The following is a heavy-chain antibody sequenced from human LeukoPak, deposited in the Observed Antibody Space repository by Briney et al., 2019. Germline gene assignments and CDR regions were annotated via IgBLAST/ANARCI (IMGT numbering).Heavy chain of an antibody. CDR1: GFTFSSYE. D-gene: IGHD6-19*01. Sequence: GGSLRLSCAASGFTFSSYEMNWVRQAPGKGLEWVSYISSSGSTIYYADSVKGRFTISRDNAKNSLYLQMNSLRAEDTAVYYCGRYGLGYYYMDVWGKGTTVTVSS. V-gene: IGHV3-48*03. CDR3: GRYGLGYYYMDV. J-gene: IGHJ6*03. CDR2: ISSSGSTI.